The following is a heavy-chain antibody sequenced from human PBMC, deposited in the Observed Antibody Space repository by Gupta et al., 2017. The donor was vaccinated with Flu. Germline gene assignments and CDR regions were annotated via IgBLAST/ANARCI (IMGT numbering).Heavy chain of an antibody. CDR2: IYTSGST. Sequence: QVQLQESGPGLVKPSQTLSLTCTVSGGSISSGSYYWSWIRQPAGKGLEWIGRIYTSGSTNYNPSLKSRVTISVDTSKNQFSLKLSSVTAADTAVYYCARSHDFWSGYYIDYWGQGTLVTVSS. CDR3: ARSHDFWSGYYIDY. D-gene: IGHD3-3*01. CDR1: GGSISSGSYY. J-gene: IGHJ4*02. V-gene: IGHV4-61*02.